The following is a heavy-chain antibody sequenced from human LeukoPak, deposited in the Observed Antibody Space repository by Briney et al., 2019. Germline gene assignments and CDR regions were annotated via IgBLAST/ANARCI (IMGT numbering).Heavy chain of an antibody. D-gene: IGHD3/OR15-3a*01. V-gene: IGHV5-51*01. CDR3: ARRLPGLAAGGNWFDP. J-gene: IGHJ5*02. CDR2: IYPGDSDT. Sequence: GESLKISCKGSGYSSTSYWIGWVRQMPGKGLEWMGIIYPGDSDTRYSPSFQGQVTISADKSISTAYLQWSNLKASDTAMYYCARRLPGLAAGGNWFDPWGQGTLVTVSS. CDR1: GYSSTSYW.